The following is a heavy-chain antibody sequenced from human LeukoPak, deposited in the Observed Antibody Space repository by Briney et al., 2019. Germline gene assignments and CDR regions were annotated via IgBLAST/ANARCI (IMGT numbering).Heavy chain of an antibody. CDR3: ARGVDGDYVAYYFDY. CDR1: GGSISSGGYS. D-gene: IGHD4-17*01. V-gene: IGHV4-30-2*01. Sequence: NSSQTLSLTCAVSGGSISSGGYSWSWIRQPPGKGLEWIGYIYHSGSTYYNPSLKSRVTISVDRSKNQFSLKLSSVTAADTAVYYCARGVDGDYVAYYFDYWSQGTLVTVSS. CDR2: IYHSGST. J-gene: IGHJ4*02.